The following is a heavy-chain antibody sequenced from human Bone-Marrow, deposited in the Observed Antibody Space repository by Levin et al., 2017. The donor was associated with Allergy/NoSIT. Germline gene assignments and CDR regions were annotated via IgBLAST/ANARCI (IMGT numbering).Heavy chain of an antibody. J-gene: IGHJ4*02. CDR1: GFTFSGAW. CDR3: ALLEDYYGSGGN. CDR2: LKSKTDSGTT. D-gene: IGHD3-10*01. Sequence: GESLKISCAASGFTFSGAWLNWVRQAPGKGLEWVGRLKSKTDSGTTDYAAPVKVRFTISRDDSKNTLYLQMNNLKTEDTAVYYCALLEDYYGSGGNWGQGTLVTVSS. V-gene: IGHV3-15*07.